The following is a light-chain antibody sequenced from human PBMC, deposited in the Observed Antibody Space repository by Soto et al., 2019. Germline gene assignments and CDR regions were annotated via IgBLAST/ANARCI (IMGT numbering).Light chain of an antibody. CDR3: QKYNSAPWT. V-gene: IGKV1-27*01. J-gene: IGKJ1*01. Sequence: DILMTPFPASLSESIRDRVTITCRASQGISNYLAWYQQKPGKVPKLLIYAASTLQSGVPSRFSGSGSGTDFTLTISSLQPEDVATYYCQKYNSAPWTFGQGTKV. CDR2: AAS. CDR1: QGISNY.